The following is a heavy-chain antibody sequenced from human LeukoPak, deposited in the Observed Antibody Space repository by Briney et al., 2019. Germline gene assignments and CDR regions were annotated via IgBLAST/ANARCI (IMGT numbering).Heavy chain of an antibody. CDR1: GYTFTGYY. CDR2: INPNSGGT. CDR3: ARAGRLRYFDWPLDY. Sequence: ASVKVSCKASGYTFTGYYMHWVRQAPGQGLEWMGWINPNSGGTNYAQKFQGRVTMTRDTSISTAYMELSRLRSDDTAVYYCARAGRLRYFDWPLDYWGQGTLVTVSS. V-gene: IGHV1-2*02. D-gene: IGHD3-9*01. J-gene: IGHJ4*02.